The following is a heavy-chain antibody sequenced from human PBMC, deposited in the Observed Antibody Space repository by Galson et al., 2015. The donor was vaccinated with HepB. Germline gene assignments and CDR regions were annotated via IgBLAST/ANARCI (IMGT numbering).Heavy chain of an antibody. D-gene: IGHD6-6*01. Sequence: SLRLSCAASGFTFSTYSMNWVRQAPGKGLEWVSYISSSSNTIYYGDSVKGRFTISRDNAKNSLYLQMNSLRAEDTAVYFCARDQWGAARRFDFWGQGTLVTVSS. CDR1: GFTFSTYS. CDR3: ARDQWGAARRFDF. J-gene: IGHJ4*02. V-gene: IGHV3-48*04. CDR2: ISSSSNTI.